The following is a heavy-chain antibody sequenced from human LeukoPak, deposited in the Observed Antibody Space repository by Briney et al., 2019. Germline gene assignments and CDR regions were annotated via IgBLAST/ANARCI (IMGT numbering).Heavy chain of an antibody. CDR1: GGSISTYY. CDR3: ARRCYYYYYYMDV. V-gene: IGHV4-59*01. J-gene: IGHJ6*03. Sequence: SETLSLTCTVSGGSISTYYWSWIRQPPGKGLEWIGFIYYSGSTNYNPSLKSRVTISVDTSKNQFSLKLSSVTAADTAVYYCARRCYYYYYYMDVWGKGTTVTISS. CDR2: IYYSGST.